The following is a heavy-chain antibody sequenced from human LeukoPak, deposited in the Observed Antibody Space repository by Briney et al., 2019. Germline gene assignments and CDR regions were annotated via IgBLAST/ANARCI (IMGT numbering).Heavy chain of an antibody. V-gene: IGHV3-23*01. Sequence: QSGGSLRLSCTASGFTFSSYAMSWVRQAPGKGLEWVSAITDSGGSTSYADSVRGRFTISRDNSKNTLYLQMNSLRAEDTAVYYCAKDTSARRGSLNGWGQGTLVTVSS. J-gene: IGHJ4*02. D-gene: IGHD3-16*02. CDR3: AKDTSARRGSLNG. CDR2: ITDSGGST. CDR1: GFTFSSYA.